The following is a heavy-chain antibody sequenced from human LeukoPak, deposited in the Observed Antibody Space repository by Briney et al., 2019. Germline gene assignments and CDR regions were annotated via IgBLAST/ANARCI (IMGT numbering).Heavy chain of an antibody. D-gene: IGHD1-26*01. J-gene: IGHJ5*02. CDR2: MNPNSGNT. CDR3: ARGQSSGSYYRT. CDR1: GYTFTSYG. Sequence: RASVEVSCKASGYTFTSYGISWVRQAPGQGLEWMGWMNPNSGNTGYAQKFQGRVTMTRNTSISTAYMELSSLRSEDTAVYYCARGQSSGSYYRTWGQGTLVTVSS. V-gene: IGHV1-8*02.